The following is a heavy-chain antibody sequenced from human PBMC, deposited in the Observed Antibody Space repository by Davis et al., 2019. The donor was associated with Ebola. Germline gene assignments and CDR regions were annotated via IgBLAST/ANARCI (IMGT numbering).Heavy chain of an antibody. CDR2: IKTDGSYT. Sequence: GESLKISCAASGFTFSSYWMHWVRQAPGKGLVWVSRIKTDGSYTNYADSVKGRFAIFRDNAKNTLYLQMNSLRAEDTALYYCAKVNYCGGDCSYFDYWGQGTLVTVSS. CDR3: AKVNYCGGDCSYFDY. J-gene: IGHJ4*02. CDR1: GFTFSSYW. D-gene: IGHD2-21*01. V-gene: IGHV3-74*01.